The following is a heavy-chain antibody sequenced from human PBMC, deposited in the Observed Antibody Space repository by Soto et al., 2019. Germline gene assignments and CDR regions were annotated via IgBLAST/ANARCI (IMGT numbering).Heavy chain of an antibody. CDR2: IYYSGST. J-gene: IGHJ4*02. Sequence: SETLSLTCTVSGGSISSSSYYWGWIRQPPGKGLEWIGSIYYSGSTYYNPSLKSRVTISVDTSKNQFSLKLSSVTAADTAVYYCARHDLFRTRREFDYWGQGTLVTVSS. V-gene: IGHV4-39*01. CDR3: ARHDLFRTRREFDY. CDR1: GGSISSSSYY.